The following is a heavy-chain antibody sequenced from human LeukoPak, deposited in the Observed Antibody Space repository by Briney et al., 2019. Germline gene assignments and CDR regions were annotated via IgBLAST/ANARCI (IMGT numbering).Heavy chain of an antibody. V-gene: IGHV4-59*12. CDR1: GGSISSYY. D-gene: IGHD2-15*01. CDR3: ARGSGLFDY. CDR2: IYYSGGT. Sequence: SETLSLTCTVSGGSISSYYWSWIRQPPGKGLEWIGYIYYSGGTNYNPSLKSRVTISVDTSKNQFSLKLSSVTAADTAVYYCARGSGLFDYWGQGTLVTVSS. J-gene: IGHJ4*02.